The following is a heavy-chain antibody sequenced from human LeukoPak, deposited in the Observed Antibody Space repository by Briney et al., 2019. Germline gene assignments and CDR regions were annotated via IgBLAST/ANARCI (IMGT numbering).Heavy chain of an antibody. CDR1: GGSINSYY. V-gene: IGHV4-59*01. D-gene: IGHD1-26*01. J-gene: IGHJ4*02. CDR2: IYFSGRTT. Sequence: PSETLSLTCTVSGGSINSYYWSWIRQPPGKGLEWIGYIYFSGRTTNYNPSLKSRVTISVDPWRNQFSLKLNSVTAEDTAVYYCAGGGGSYYDYWGQGTLVTVSS. CDR3: AGGGGSYYDY.